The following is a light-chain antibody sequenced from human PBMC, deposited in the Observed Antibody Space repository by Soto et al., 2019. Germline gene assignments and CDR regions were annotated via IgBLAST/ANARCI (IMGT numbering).Light chain of an antibody. CDR2: EVS. V-gene: IGLV2-14*01. CDR3: SSYTSSSLLV. CDR1: SSDVGGYNY. J-gene: IGLJ1*01. Sequence: QSALTQPASVSGSPGQSITISCTGTSSDVGGYNYVSWYQQHPGKAPKLMIYEVSNRPSGVSNRFSGSKSGNTASLTISGLQAEEEADYYCSSYTSSSLLVFGTGTKVTVL.